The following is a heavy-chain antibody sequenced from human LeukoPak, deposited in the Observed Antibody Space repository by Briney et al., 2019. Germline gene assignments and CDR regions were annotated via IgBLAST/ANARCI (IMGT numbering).Heavy chain of an antibody. Sequence: GGSLRLSCTVSGITFGDNAMSWARQAPGKGLEWVSAISGSGGSTYYADSVKGRFTISRDNSKNTLYLQMNSLRAEDTAVYYCAKGGGGYDLYFDYWGQGTLVTVSS. V-gene: IGHV3-23*01. J-gene: IGHJ4*02. CDR2: ISGSGGST. D-gene: IGHD5-12*01. CDR1: GITFGDNA. CDR3: AKGGGGYDLYFDY.